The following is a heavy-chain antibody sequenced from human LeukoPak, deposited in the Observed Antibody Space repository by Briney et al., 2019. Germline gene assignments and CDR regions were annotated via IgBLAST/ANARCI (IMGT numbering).Heavy chain of an antibody. J-gene: IGHJ4*02. CDR1: GFTFSSYG. V-gene: IGHV3-30*02. Sequence: PGGSLRLSCAASGFTFSSYGMHWVRQAPRKGLEWVAFIRFDGSSNYSADSVKGRFTISRDNSKNTLFLQIISLRAEDTALYFCVTSAFDFWGQGTLLTVSS. CDR2: IRFDGSSN. CDR3: VTSAFDF. D-gene: IGHD1-26*01.